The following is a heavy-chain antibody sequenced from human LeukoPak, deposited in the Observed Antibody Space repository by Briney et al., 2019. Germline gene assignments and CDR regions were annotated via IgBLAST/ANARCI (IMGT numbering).Heavy chain of an antibody. V-gene: IGHV4-4*02. CDR2: IYHSGST. CDR3: ASAYGGAVAGRFYY. D-gene: IGHD6-19*01. J-gene: IGHJ4*02. CDR1: VGSLSTATW. Sequence: SGTLPLSCALSVGSLSTATWWSGVRKPPGRGLEWIGVIYHSGSTNYNPSLRSRFTMSVDKSKNQFSLKLSSVTAADTAVYYCASAYGGAVAGRFYYWGQGTLGTVSS.